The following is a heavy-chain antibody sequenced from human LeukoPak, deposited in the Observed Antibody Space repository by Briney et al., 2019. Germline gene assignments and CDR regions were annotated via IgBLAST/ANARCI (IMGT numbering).Heavy chain of an antibody. CDR1: GFTFSSYW. J-gene: IGHJ4*02. V-gene: IGHV3-48*04. D-gene: IGHD3-10*01. Sequence: GGSLRLSCAASGFTFSSYWMSWVRQAPGKGLEGVSYISSSGSTIYYADSVKGRFTISRDNAKNSLYLKMNSLRAEDTAVYYCATLMVRGVIRNYWGQGTLVTVSS. CDR2: ISSSGSTI. CDR3: ATLMVRGVIRNY.